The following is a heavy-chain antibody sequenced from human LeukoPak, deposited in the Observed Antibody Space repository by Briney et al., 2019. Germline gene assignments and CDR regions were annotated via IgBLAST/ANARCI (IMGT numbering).Heavy chain of an antibody. Sequence: GGSLRLSCAASGFTFSDYYMSWIRQAPGKGLEWVSYISSSGSTIYYADSVEGRFTISRDNAKNSLYLQMNSLRAEDTAVYYCARDLYYYDSTGYYRPYYFDYWGQGTLVTVSS. CDR1: GFTFSDYY. D-gene: IGHD3-22*01. J-gene: IGHJ4*02. CDR2: ISSSGSTI. V-gene: IGHV3-11*01. CDR3: ARDLYYYDSTGYYRPYYFDY.